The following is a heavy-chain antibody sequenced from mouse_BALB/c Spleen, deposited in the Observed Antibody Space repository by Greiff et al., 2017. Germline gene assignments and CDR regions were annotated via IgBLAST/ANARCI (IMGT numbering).Heavy chain of an antibody. CDR3: TRRDGYDGDYAMDY. D-gene: IGHD2-2*01. Sequence: QVQLQQPGAELVKPGASVKMSCTASGYTFTSYWMHWVKQRPGQGLEWIGTIDPSDSYTSYNQKFKGKATLTVDTSSSTAYMQLSSLTSEDSAVYYCTRRDGYDGDYAMDYWGQGTSVTVSS. J-gene: IGHJ4*01. CDR2: IDPSDSYT. V-gene: IGHV1S127*01. CDR1: GYTFTSYW.